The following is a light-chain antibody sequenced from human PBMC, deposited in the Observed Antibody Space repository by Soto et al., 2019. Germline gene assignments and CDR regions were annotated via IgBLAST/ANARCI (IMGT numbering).Light chain of an antibody. J-gene: IGKJ2*01. CDR1: QSINNL. V-gene: IGKV1-5*01. CDR3: QQSDSTPYT. CDR2: DVS. Sequence: DVQMTQSPSTLSASVGDRVTITCRASQSINNLLAWYQQKPGKAPKFLIYDVSTLESGVPSRFSGSGSGTDFTLTIASLQPEDFSTYYCQQSDSTPYTFGQGTKVEI.